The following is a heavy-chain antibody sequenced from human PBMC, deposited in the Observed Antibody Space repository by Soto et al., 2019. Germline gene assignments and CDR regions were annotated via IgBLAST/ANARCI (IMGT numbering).Heavy chain of an antibody. V-gene: IGHV2-26*01. Sequence: PTLVNPTETLTLTCTVSGFSLSNARMGVSWIRQPPGKALEWLAHIFSNDEKSYSTSLKSRLTISKDTSKSQVVLTMTNMDPVDTATYYCVRNPRRSSSWPYYYGMDVWGQGTTVTVSS. J-gene: IGHJ6*02. CDR2: IFSNDEK. CDR1: GFSLSNARMG. CDR3: VRNPRRSSSWPYYYGMDV. D-gene: IGHD6-13*01.